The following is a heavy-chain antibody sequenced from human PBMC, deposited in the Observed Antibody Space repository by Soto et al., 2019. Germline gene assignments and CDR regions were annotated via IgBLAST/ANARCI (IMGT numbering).Heavy chain of an antibody. J-gene: IGHJ6*02. Sequence: ASVKVSFKASGYTFTNYAMHWVRQAPGQRLEWMGWINTGNGNTKYSQKFQDRVTITRDTSASAAYMEVSSLRSEDTAVYYCARDKAGLPKKYYYGMDVWGQGTTVTVSS. CDR3: ARDKAGLPKKYYYGMDV. D-gene: IGHD3-16*01. CDR1: GYTFTNYA. CDR2: INTGNGNT. V-gene: IGHV1-3*04.